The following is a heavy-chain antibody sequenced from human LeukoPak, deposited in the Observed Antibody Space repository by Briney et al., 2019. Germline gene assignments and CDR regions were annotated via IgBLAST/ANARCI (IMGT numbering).Heavy chain of an antibody. CDR2: ISYSGST. J-gene: IGHJ4*02. Sequence: SETLSLTCTVSGDSISSYYWTWIRQPPGKGLEWIGHISYSGSTNYNPSLKSRVTISVDTSKSQFSLKLSSVTAADTAVYYCAKADIYCSSTSCLYFDYWGQGTLVTVSS. D-gene: IGHD2-2*01. CDR3: AKADIYCSSTSCLYFDY. V-gene: IGHV4-59*01. CDR1: GDSISSYY.